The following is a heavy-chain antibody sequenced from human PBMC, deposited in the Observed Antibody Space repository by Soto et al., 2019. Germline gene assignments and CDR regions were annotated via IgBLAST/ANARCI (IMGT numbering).Heavy chain of an antibody. Sequence: VQLHESGPGLVKASGTLSLTCAVSGDSISNFHWWTWLRQPPGRGLEWIGEIFHSGSTTYNPSLKGGCPIYADRSTTQLSLNRNSCTAADTAVYSCPRAGGAWLQSGGGWFDPWGPGILVIVSS. V-gene: IGHV4-4*02. CDR1: GDSISNFHW. J-gene: IGHJ5*02. CDR3: PRAGGAWLQSGGGWFDP. D-gene: IGHD1-26*01. CDR2: IFHSGST.